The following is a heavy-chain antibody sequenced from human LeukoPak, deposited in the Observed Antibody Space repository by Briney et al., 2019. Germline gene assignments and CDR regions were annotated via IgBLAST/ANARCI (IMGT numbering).Heavy chain of an antibody. CDR1: GASISSIHW. Sequence: PSGTLSLTCAVSGASISSIHWWTWVRQPPGKGLEWIGEIYHSGSANYNPSLKSRVTISVDASKNQFSLKLNSVTAADTAVYYCARDPGGGYKDDALDIWGQGTMVSVSS. CDR3: ARDPGGGYKDDALDI. CDR2: IYHSGSA. V-gene: IGHV4-4*02. J-gene: IGHJ3*02. D-gene: IGHD3-16*01.